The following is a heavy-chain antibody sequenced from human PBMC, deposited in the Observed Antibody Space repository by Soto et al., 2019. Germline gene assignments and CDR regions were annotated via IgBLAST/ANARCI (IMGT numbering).Heavy chain of an antibody. CDR3: ARDHGIRQIHYFDS. D-gene: IGHD5-18*01. CDR2: IIPIFGAA. Sequence: QVQLVQSGAEVKKPGSSVKVSCKASGGTFSSYAISWVRQAPGQGLEWMGGIIPIFGAANYAQKSQGRVTITADESTSTANRERSSLGSEDTAVYYCARDHGIRQIHYFDSWGKGTLVTVSS. V-gene: IGHV1-69*12. J-gene: IGHJ4*02. CDR1: GGTFSSYA.